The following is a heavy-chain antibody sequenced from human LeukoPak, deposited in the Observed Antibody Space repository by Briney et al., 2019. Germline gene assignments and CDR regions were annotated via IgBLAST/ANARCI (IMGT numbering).Heavy chain of an antibody. V-gene: IGHV3-15*01. CDR1: GLTFSNAW. J-gene: IGHJ4*02. CDR3: TPQYCRGGRCDY. CDR2: IKSKTDGGTT. Sequence: GGSLRLSCAASGLTFSNAWMNWVRQAPGKGLEWVGRIKSKTDGGTTDYAAPVKGRFTISRDDSKTTLYLQMNSLKTEDTAVYYCTPQYCRGGRCDYWAREPWSPSPQ. D-gene: IGHD2-15*01.